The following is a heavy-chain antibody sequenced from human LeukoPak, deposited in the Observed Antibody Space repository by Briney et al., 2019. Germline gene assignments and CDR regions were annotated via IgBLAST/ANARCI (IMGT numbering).Heavy chain of an antibody. J-gene: IGHJ6*02. Sequence: SETLSLTCTVSGGSISSYYWSWIRQPPGKGLEWIGYIYYSGSTNYNPSLKSRVTISVDTSKNQFSLKLSSVTAADTAVYYCARWSTVTTLDYYYGMDVRGQGTTVTVSS. V-gene: IGHV4-59*08. CDR1: GGSISSYY. CDR2: IYYSGST. CDR3: ARWSTVTTLDYYYGMDV. D-gene: IGHD4-17*01.